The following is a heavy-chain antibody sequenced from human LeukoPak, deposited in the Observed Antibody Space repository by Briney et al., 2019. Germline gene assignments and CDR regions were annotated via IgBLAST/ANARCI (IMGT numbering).Heavy chain of an antibody. V-gene: IGHV3-48*03. CDR3: ARAGYSMDTEYFQH. Sequence: GGSLRLSCAASGFTFSSYEMNWVRQAPGKGLEWVSYISNSGTAIYYADSVKGRFTISRDNAKSSLYLQMNSQRAEDTAVYYCARAGYSMDTEYFQHWGQGTLVTVSS. CDR2: ISNSGTAI. CDR1: GFTFSSYE. D-gene: IGHD5-18*01. J-gene: IGHJ1*01.